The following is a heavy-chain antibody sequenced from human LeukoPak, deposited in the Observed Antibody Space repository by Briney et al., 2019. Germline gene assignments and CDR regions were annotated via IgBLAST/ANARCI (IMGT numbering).Heavy chain of an antibody. CDR2: ISYHGSNE. D-gene: IGHD3-22*01. J-gene: IGHJ4*02. CDR1: GFTFSSYA. CDR3: ATSYDSSGYYHFDY. V-gene: IGHV3-30*04. Sequence: GGSLRLSCAASGFTFSSYAMYWVRQAPGKGLEWVAVISYHGSNEYYADSVKGRFTISRDNSKNTLYLQMNSLRPEDTAVYYCATSYDSSGYYHFDYWGQGTLVTVSS.